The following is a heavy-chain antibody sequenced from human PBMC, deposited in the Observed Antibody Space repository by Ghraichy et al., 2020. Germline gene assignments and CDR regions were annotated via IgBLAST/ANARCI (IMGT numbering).Heavy chain of an antibody. Sequence: SQTLSLTCAISGDSVSNDNVAWNWIRQSPSRGLEWLGRTYFRSQWNYDYALSVKGRLTIEPDTSKNQFSLQLKSVTPEDTALYYCARDSADSWSLWYFDVWGRDTLVTVSS. CDR1: GDSVSNDNVA. V-gene: IGHV6-1*01. J-gene: IGHJ2*01. D-gene: IGHD6-13*01. CDR2: TYFRSQWNY. CDR3: ARDSADSWSLWYFDV.